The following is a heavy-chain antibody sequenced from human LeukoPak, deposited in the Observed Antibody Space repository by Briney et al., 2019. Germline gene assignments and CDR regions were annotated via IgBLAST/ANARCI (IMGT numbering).Heavy chain of an antibody. CDR1: GYSFTSYW. D-gene: IGHD3-9*01. V-gene: IGHV5-51*04. Sequence: GESLKISCKDSGYSFTSYWIGWVRQMPGKGLEWMGIIYPAVSDTIHSSSIQGQVTIEADKPITTAYLQWSSLKASDTAMYYWSRVLRYFDWLLSGAFDSWGQGTMVTVSS. CDR3: SRVLRYFDWLLSGAFDS. J-gene: IGHJ3*02. CDR2: IYPAVSDT.